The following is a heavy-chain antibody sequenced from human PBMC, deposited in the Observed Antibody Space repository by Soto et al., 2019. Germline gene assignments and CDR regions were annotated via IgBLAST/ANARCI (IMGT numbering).Heavy chain of an antibody. CDR3: ARDLFDILTGYYRSYYYYGMDV. CDR2: INPNSGGT. CDR1: GYTFTGYY. D-gene: IGHD3-9*01. Sequence: ASVKVSCKASGYTFTGYYMHWVRQAPGQGLEWMGWINPNSGGTNYAQKFQGWVTMTRDTSISTAYMELSRLRSDDTAVYYCARDLFDILTGYYRSYYYYGMDVWGQGTTVPVSS. J-gene: IGHJ6*02. V-gene: IGHV1-2*04.